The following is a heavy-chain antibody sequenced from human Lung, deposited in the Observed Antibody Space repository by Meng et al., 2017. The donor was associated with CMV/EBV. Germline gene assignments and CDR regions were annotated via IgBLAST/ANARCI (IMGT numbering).Heavy chain of an antibody. V-gene: IGHV3-33*06. J-gene: IGHJ6*02. CDR2: IWYDGSNK. D-gene: IGHD3-3*01. CDR1: GFTFSSYG. Sequence: GESLKISCAASGFTFSSYGMHWVRQAPGKGLEWVAVIWYDGSNKYYADSVKGRFTISRDNSKNTLYLQMNSLRAEDTAVYYCAKSQVYYDFWSGIKGRLVYYYYYGMDVXGQRXTVTVSS. CDR3: AKSQVYYDFWSGIKGRLVYYYYYGMDV.